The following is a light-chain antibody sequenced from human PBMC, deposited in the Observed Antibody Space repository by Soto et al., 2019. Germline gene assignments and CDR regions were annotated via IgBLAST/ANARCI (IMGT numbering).Light chain of an antibody. CDR2: AAS. Sequence: DIQMTQSPSSLSAFVGDSVTFTCRASQGISNYLAWYHQKPGKVPTLLVYAASTLHSQVPSRISGSGSGTEFTLTTRSLQPEDVGTYYCQHYHSPPFTFGPGTKLDIK. V-gene: IGKV1-27*01. CDR3: QHYHSPPFT. J-gene: IGKJ3*01. CDR1: QGISNY.